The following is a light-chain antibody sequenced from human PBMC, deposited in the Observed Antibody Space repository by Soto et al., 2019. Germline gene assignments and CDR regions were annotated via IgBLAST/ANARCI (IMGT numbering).Light chain of an antibody. CDR2: GAS. J-gene: IGKJ4*01. CDR1: QSISTK. Sequence: LSPATLSVKQGERATLSCRASQSISTKLAWYQQKPGQAPRPLSYGASTRATGIPVRFSGSGSGTEFTLTITSLQFEDFAVYYCQEYYDWRLITFGGGGK. V-gene: IGKV3-15*01. CDR3: QEYYDWRLIT.